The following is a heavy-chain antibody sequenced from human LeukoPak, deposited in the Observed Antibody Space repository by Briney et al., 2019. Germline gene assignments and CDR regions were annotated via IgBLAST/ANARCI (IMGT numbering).Heavy chain of an antibody. CDR2: IKQDGSEK. Sequence: GGSLRLSCAASGFTFSSYWMSWVRQAPGKGLEWVANIKQDGSEKYYVDSVKGRFTISRDNSKNTLYLQMNSLRAEDTAVYFCVRVGYSYGYGDWNHFDYWGQGTLVTVSS. CDR1: GFTFSSYW. V-gene: IGHV3-7*01. D-gene: IGHD5-18*01. CDR3: VRVGYSYGYGDWNHFDY. J-gene: IGHJ4*02.